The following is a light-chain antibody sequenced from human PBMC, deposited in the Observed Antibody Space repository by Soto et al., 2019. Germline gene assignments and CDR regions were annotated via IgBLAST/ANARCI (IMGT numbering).Light chain of an antibody. V-gene: IGKV3-15*01. Sequence: EIVMTQSPATLSVSPGERATLSCRASQSVSSNLAWYQQKPGQAPRLLIYGASTRATGIPARFSGSGSGTEFTLTISSLQSEDFAVYYCQQYNNWPPLLVWTFGQGTKLEIK. J-gene: IGKJ2*02. CDR3: QQYNNWPPLLVWT. CDR2: GAS. CDR1: QSVSSN.